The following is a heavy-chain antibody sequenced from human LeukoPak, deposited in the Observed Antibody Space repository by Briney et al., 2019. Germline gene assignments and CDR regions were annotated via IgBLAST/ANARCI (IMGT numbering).Heavy chain of an antibody. J-gene: IGHJ6*02. CDR2: IYSGGST. V-gene: IGHV3-66*01. D-gene: IGHD6-13*01. CDR3: AKDRGIAARHNYYYYGMDV. Sequence: PGGSLRLSCAASGFTVSSNYMSWVRQAPGEGLEWVSVIYSGGSTYYADSVKGRFTISRDNSKNTLYLQMNSLRAEDTAVYYCAKDRGIAARHNYYYYGMDVWGQGTTVTVSS. CDR1: GFTVSSNY.